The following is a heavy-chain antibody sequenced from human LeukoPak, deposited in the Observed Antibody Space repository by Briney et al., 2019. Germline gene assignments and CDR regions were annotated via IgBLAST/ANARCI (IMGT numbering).Heavy chain of an antibody. CDR3: ASSPGYSSGSDY. CDR1: GYTFTSYG. J-gene: IGHJ4*02. Sequence: ASVKVSCKASGYTFTSYGISWVRQAPGQGLEWMGWISAYNGNTNYAQKLQGRVTMTRDLSTSTVYMELSSLRSEDTAVYYCASSPGYSSGSDYWGQGTLVTVSS. D-gene: IGHD6-19*01. CDR2: ISAYNGNT. V-gene: IGHV1-18*01.